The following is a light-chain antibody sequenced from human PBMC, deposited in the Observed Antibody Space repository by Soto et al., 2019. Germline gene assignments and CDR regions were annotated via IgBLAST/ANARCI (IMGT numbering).Light chain of an antibody. J-gene: IGLJ1*01. CDR1: SSDVGGYKY. CDR2: DVS. V-gene: IGLV2-14*01. Sequence: QSALTQPASVSKSPGQSITISCTGTSSDVGGYKYVSWYQQHPGKAPKLMIYDVSNRPSGVSNRFSGSKSGNTASLTISGLQAEDEADYYCSSYTSSSPYVFGTGTKVTVL. CDR3: SSYTSSSPYV.